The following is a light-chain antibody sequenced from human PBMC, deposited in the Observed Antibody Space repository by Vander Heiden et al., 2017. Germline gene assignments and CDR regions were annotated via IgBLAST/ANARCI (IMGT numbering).Light chain of an antibody. CDR2: AAS. J-gene: IGKJ4*01. V-gene: IGKV1-39*01. CDR3: QQGYSTPLT. Sequence: DIQMTQSPSSLSASVGDRVTITCRASQSISSYFNWYQQKPGKAPKLLIYAASSLQSGVPSRFRGSGSGTDFTLTISSLQPEDFATYYCQQGYSTPLTFGGGTKVEIK. CDR1: QSISSY.